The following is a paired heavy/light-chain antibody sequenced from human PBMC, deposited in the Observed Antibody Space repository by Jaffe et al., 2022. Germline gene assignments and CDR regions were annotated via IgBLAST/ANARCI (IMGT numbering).Heavy chain of an antibody. CDR1: GYTFTSYG. CDR2: ISAYNGNT. J-gene: IGHJ6*03. D-gene: IGHD3-16*02. V-gene: IGHV1-18*01. CDR3: ARTGYNDYIWGSYRPDYYYYYMDV. Sequence: QVQLVQSGAEVKKPGASVKVSCKASGYTFTSYGISWVRQAPGQGLEWMGWISAYNGNTNYAQKLQGRVTMTTDTSTSTAYMELRSLRSDDTAVYYCARTGYNDYIWGSYRPDYYYYYMDVWGKGTTVTVSS.
Light chain of an antibody. CDR3: QQRSNWPPEFT. J-gene: IGKJ3*01. Sequence: EIVLTQSPATLSLSPGERATLSCRASQSVSSYLAWYQQKPGQAPRLLIYDASNRATGIPARFSGSGSGTDFTLTISSLEPEDFAVYYCQQRSNWPPEFTFGPGTKVDIK. V-gene: IGKV3-11*01. CDR2: DAS. CDR1: QSVSSY.